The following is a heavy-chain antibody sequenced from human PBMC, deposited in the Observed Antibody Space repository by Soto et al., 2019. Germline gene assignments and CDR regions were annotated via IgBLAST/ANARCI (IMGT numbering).Heavy chain of an antibody. CDR1: GFTFSSYA. V-gene: IGHV3-30-3*01. CDR3: ARDWLAAPDYYYYGMDV. J-gene: IGHJ6*02. D-gene: IGHD6-13*01. Sequence: GGSLRLSCAASGFTFSSYAMHWVRQAPGKGLEWVAVISYDGSNKYYADSVKGRFTISRDNSKNTMYLQMNSLRAEDTAVYYCARDWLAAPDYYYYGMDVWGQGTTVTVSS. CDR2: ISYDGSNK.